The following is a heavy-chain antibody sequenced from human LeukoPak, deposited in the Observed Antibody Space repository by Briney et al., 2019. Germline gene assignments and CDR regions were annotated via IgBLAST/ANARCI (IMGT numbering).Heavy chain of an antibody. CDR2: INPSGGST. J-gene: IGHJ6*02. V-gene: IGHV1-46*01. D-gene: IGHD6-19*01. Sequence: GASEKVSCKASGYTFTSYYMHWVRQAPGQGLEWMGIINPSGGSTSYAQKFQGRVTMTRDTSTSTVYMELSSLRSEDTAVYYCARAGSGWLVRLGYYGMDVWGQGTTVTVSS. CDR1: GYTFTSYY. CDR3: ARAGSGWLVRLGYYGMDV.